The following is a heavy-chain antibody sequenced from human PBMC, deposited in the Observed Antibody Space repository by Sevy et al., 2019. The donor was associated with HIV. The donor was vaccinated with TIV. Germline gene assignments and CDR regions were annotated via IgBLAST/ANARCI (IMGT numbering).Heavy chain of an antibody. CDR2: ISWNGADI. CDR3: AKGQQLITQSGSYFYYGMNV. Sequence: GGSLRLSCAASNLTFEDYAMHWVRRAPGKGLEWVSGISWNGADIGFAASVKGRFTISRDNAKSSVYLQINRLTPEDTGVDYCAKGQQLITQSGSYFYYGMNVWGQGTTVTVSS. J-gene: IGHJ6*02. CDR1: NLTFEDYA. D-gene: IGHD6-13*01. V-gene: IGHV3-9*01.